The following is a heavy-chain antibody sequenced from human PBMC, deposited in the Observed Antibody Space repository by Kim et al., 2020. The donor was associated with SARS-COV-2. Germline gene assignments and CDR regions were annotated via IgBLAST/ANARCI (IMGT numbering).Heavy chain of an antibody. CDR1: GFTFSSYD. D-gene: IGHD2-2*01. CDR3: ARGVSTSWSYYYYYYVDV. CDR2: IGTAGDT. Sequence: GGSLRLSCAVSGFTFSSYDMHWVRQATGKGLEWVSAIGTAGDTYYPGSVKGRFTISRENAKNSLYLQMNSLRAGDTAVYYCARGVSTSWSYYYYYYVDVWGKGTTLTVPS. V-gene: IGHV3-13*01. J-gene: IGHJ6*03.